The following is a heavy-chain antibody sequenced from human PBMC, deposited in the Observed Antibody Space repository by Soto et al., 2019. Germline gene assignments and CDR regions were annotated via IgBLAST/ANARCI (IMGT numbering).Heavy chain of an antibody. V-gene: IGHV5-51*01. D-gene: IGHD3-22*01. CDR1: GYSFTSYW. J-gene: IGHJ4*02. CDR3: ARLDNSGYYVY. CDR2: IHPRDSDT. Sequence: HGESLKISCDGSGYSFTSYWIAWVRQMPGKGLEWMGIIHPRDSDTRHNPSFQGQVTVSADKSISTAYVQWSSLKASDTAMYYCARLDNSGYYVYWGQGTLVTVSS.